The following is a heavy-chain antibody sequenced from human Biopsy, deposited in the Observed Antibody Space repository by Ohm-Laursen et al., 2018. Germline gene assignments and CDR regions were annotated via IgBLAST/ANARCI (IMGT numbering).Heavy chain of an antibody. V-gene: IGHV1-18*01. J-gene: IGHJ4*02. D-gene: IGHD4-17*01. CDR1: GYTFTTYG. Sequence: ASVTVSCKASGYTFTTYGISWVRQAPGQGLEWMGWINTYSGNTNYGKKFHDRVIMTSDTSTSTAYLEHRSLRSDDTAVYYCARDYYPYVDYLKDVPLCDSWGQGTLVTVSS. CDR3: ARDYYPYVDYLKDVPLCDS. CDR2: INTYSGNT.